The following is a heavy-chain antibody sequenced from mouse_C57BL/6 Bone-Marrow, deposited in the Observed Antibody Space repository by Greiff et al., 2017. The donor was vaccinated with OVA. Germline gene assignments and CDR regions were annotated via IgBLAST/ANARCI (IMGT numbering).Heavy chain of an antibody. V-gene: IGHV7-1*01. CDR2: SRNKANDYTT. CDR1: GFTFSDFY. D-gene: IGHD1-1*01. Sequence: EVKLVESGGGLVQSGRSLRLSCATSGFTFSDFYMEWVRQAPGKGLEWIAASRNKANDYTTEYSASVKGRFIVSRDTSQSILYLQMNALRAEDTAIYYCARDAAGYYGRNYFDYWGQGTTLTVSS. J-gene: IGHJ2*01. CDR3: ARDAAGYYGRNYFDY.